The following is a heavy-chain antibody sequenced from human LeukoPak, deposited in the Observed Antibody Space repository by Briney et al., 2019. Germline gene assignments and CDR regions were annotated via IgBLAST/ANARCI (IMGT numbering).Heavy chain of an antibody. CDR2: INPNSGGT. D-gene: IGHD3-22*01. CDR3: AREAGLNYYDSSGYYGY. J-gene: IGHJ4*02. CDR1: GYTFTGYY. V-gene: IGHV1-2*02. Sequence: GASVKVSCKASGYTFTGYYMHWVRQAPGQGLEWMGWINPNSGGTNYAQKFQGRVTMTRDTSISTAYMELSRLRSDDTAVYYCAREAGLNYYDSSGYYGYWGQGTLVTVSS.